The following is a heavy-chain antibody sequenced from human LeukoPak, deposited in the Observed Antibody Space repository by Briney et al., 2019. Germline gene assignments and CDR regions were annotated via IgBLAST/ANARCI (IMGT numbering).Heavy chain of an antibody. V-gene: IGHV7-4-1*02. J-gene: IGHJ3*02. CDR2: INTNTGNP. CDR1: GYTFTGYY. CDR3: ARGRSSGWPIDAFDI. Sequence: ASVKVSCKASGYTFTGYYMHWVRQAPGQGLEWMGWINTNTGNPTYAQGFTGRFVFSLDTSVSTAYLQISSLKAEDTAVYYCARGRSSGWPIDAFDIWGQGTMVTVSS. D-gene: IGHD6-19*01.